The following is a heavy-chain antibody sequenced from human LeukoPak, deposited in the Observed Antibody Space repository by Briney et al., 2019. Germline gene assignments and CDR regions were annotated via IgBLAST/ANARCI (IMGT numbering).Heavy chain of an antibody. Sequence: LGGSLRLSCAASGFTVSSNYMSWVRQAPGKGLEWVSVIYSGGSTYYADSVKGRFTISRDNSKNTLYLQMNSLRVEDTAVYYCARVTGPTSTVVRGVIIPTFDYWGQGTLVTVSS. CDR3: ARVTGPTSTVVRGVIIPTFDY. V-gene: IGHV3-53*01. D-gene: IGHD3-10*01. CDR1: GFTVSSNY. CDR2: IYSGGST. J-gene: IGHJ4*02.